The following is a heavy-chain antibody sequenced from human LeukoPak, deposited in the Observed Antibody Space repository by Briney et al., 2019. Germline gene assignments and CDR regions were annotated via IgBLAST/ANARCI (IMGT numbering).Heavy chain of an antibody. CDR1: GGSISSSDYY. V-gene: IGHV4-31*03. D-gene: IGHD6-6*01. CDR2: IYYSGSA. CDR3: ARVQYSSSLTDY. J-gene: IGHJ4*02. Sequence: PSETLSLTCTVSGGSISSSDYYWSWIRQHPGKGLECIGYIYYSGSAYYNPSLKSRVTISVDTSKNQFSLRLSSVTAADTAVYYCARVQYSSSLTDYWGQGTLVTVSS.